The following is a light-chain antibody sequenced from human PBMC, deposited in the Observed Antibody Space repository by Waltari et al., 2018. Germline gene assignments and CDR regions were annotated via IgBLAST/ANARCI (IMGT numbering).Light chain of an antibody. CDR2: EVS. CDR1: SSDVGTYNL. V-gene: IGLV2-23*02. J-gene: IGLJ1*01. Sequence: QSALTQPASVSGSPGQSITISCTGTSSDVGTYNLVSWYQQHPGKAPKLMIYEVSKRPPGVSNRFSGFKSGNTALLTISGLQAGDEADYYCCSYAGSSTFYVFGTGTKVTVL. CDR3: CSYAGSSTFYV.